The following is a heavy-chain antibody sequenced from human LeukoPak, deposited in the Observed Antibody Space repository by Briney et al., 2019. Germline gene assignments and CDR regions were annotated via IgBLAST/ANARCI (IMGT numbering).Heavy chain of an antibody. CDR1: GGSISSYY. V-gene: IGHV4-59*01. D-gene: IGHD4-17*01. J-gene: IGHJ6*03. CDR2: IYYSGST. Sequence: PSETLSLTCTVSGGSISSYYWSWIRQPPGKGLDWIGYIYYSGSTNYNPSLKSRVTISVDTSKNQFPLKLSSVTAADTAVYYCASGTVTPYYYYYMDVWGKGTTVTVSS. CDR3: ASGTVTPYYYYYMDV.